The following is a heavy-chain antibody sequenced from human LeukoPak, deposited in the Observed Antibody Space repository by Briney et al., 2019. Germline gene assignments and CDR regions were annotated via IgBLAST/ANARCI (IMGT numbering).Heavy chain of an antibody. CDR2: IGYSGGTI. J-gene: IGHJ4*02. CDR3: AKEKPMVRGVLDY. Sequence: GGSLRLSCAASGFTFSSFEMNWVRQAPGKGLEWVSYIGYSGGTIFYADSVKGRFTISRDNAKNSLYLQMNSLRTEDTALYYCAKEKPMVRGVLDYWGQGTLVTVSS. V-gene: IGHV3-48*03. CDR1: GFTFSSFE. D-gene: IGHD3-10*01.